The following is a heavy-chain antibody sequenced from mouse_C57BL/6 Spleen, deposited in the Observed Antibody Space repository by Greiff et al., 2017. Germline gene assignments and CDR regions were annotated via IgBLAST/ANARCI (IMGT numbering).Heavy chain of an antibody. D-gene: IGHD2-1*01. CDR3: ARDAGDGNFAY. CDR1: GFTFSDFY. CDR2: SRNKANDYTT. J-gene: IGHJ3*01. V-gene: IGHV7-1*01. Sequence: EVQLVESGGGLVQSGRSLRLSCATSGFTFSDFYMEWVRQAPGKGLEWIAASRNKANDYTTEYSASVKGRFIVSRDTSQSILYLQMNALRAEDTAIYYCARDAGDGNFAYWGQGTLVTVSA.